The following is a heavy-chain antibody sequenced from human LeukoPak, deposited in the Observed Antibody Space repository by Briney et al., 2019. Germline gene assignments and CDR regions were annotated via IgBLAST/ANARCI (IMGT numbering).Heavy chain of an antibody. Sequence: DPVSLTCTVWVGFLSRYYGRWIRQPRGGGGVGIGYFYYSGSTNYNPSLKSRVTISVDPSKNQFSLKLSSVTAADTAVYYCARTTYSYGYPYYYYMDVWGKGTTVTVSS. D-gene: IGHD5-18*01. CDR1: VGFLSRYY. J-gene: IGHJ6*03. V-gene: IGHV4-59*07. CDR2: FYYSGST. CDR3: ARTTYSYGYPYYYYMDV.